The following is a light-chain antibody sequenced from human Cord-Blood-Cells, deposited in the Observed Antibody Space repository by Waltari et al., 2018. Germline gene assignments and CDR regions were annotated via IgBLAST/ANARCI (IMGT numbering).Light chain of an antibody. V-gene: IGKV3-15*01. J-gene: IGKJ4*01. CDR2: GAS. CDR1: QSVSSN. CDR3: QQYNNWPPLT. Sequence: EIVMTQSPATLSVSPGESATLSCRPSQSVSSNVACYQQKPGQAPRLLIYGASTRATGIPARFSCSGSGTEFTLTISSLQSEDFAVYYCQQYNNWPPLTFGGGTKVEIK.